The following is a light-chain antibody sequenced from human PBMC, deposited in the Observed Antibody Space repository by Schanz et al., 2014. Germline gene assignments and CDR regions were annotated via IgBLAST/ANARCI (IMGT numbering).Light chain of an antibody. CDR3: QQYGSSPPIT. J-gene: IGKJ5*01. V-gene: IGKV3-20*01. CDR1: QGVSSN. CDR2: AAS. Sequence: EIVLTQSPATLSLSPGERATLSCRASQGVSSNLAWYQQKPGQAPRLLIYAASNRATGIPARFGGSGSGTDFTLTISRLEPEDFAVYYCQQYGSSPPITFGQGTRLEIK.